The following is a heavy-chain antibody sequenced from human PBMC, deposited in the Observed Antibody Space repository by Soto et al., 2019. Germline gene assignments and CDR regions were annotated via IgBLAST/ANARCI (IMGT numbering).Heavy chain of an antibody. V-gene: IGHV1-69*05. Sequence: ASVKVSCKASGGTFSSYAISWVRQAPGQGLEWMGGIIPIFGTANYAQKFQGRVTLTSDMPSRTVYMQLSNLRSDDTAVYYCAGASSRVSSVVAAYWGQGTLVTVSS. CDR3: AGASSRVSSVVAAY. CDR1: GGTFSSYA. J-gene: IGHJ4*02. CDR2: IIPIFGTA. D-gene: IGHD2-15*01.